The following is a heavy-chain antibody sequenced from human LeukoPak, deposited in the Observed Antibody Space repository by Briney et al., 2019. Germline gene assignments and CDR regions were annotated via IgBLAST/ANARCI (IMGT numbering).Heavy chain of an antibody. V-gene: IGHV3-74*01. CDR3: ARLGLDLEVATSGSPFDY. CDR1: GFTFSSYW. J-gene: IGHJ4*02. D-gene: IGHD5-24*01. Sequence: GGSLRLSCAASGFTFSSYWMHWVRQAPGKGLVWVSRINSDGSSTSYADSVKGRFTISRDNAKNTLYLQMNSLRAEDTAVYYCARLGLDLEVATSGSPFDYWGQGTLVTVSS. CDR2: INSDGSST.